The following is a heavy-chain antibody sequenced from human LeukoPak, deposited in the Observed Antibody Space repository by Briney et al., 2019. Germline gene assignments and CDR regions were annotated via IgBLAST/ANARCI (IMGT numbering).Heavy chain of an antibody. CDR3: ARMLGGGYTGLFDS. D-gene: IGHD3-10*02. CDR2: IYSDGST. Sequence: GGSLRLSCAGSGFTVGSNYMSWVRQAPGKGLEWVSVIYSDGSTSYADSVKGRFTISRDNSKNTLYLQMNSLRAEDTAVYYCARMLGGGYTGLFDSWGQGTLVTVSS. V-gene: IGHV3-53*01. CDR1: GFTVGSNY. J-gene: IGHJ4*02.